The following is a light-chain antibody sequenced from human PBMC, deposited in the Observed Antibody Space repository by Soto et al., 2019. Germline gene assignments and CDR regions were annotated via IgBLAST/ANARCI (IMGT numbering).Light chain of an antibody. Sequence: QSVLTRPASVSGSPGQSITISCTGTSSDVGGYNYVSWYQQHPGKAPKFMIYEVSNRPSGVSNRFSGSKSGNTASLTISGLQAEDEADYYCSSYTSSSTPWVFGGGTKVTVL. CDR1: SSDVGGYNY. V-gene: IGLV2-14*01. J-gene: IGLJ3*02. CDR3: SSYTSSSTPWV. CDR2: EVS.